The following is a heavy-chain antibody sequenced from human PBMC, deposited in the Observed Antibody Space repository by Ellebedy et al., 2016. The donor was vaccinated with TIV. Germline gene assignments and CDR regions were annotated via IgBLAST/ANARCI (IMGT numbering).Heavy chain of an antibody. D-gene: IGHD6-13*01. V-gene: IGHV3-23*01. Sequence: GESLKISCAASGFTFSPYAMAWVRQAPGKGLEWVSGIVGSGAQKYADSVKGRFTISRDNSKRTVDLQMNSLRAEDTAVYYCVRGRGIAAAVTPDYWGQGTLVTVSS. J-gene: IGHJ4*02. CDR1: GFTFSPYA. CDR2: IVGSGA. CDR3: VRGRGIAAAVTPDY.